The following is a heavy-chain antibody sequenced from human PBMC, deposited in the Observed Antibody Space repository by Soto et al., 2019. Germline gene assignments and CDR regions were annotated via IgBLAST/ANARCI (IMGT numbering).Heavy chain of an antibody. J-gene: IGHJ4*02. D-gene: IGHD1-7*01. CDR2: IYYSGNT. V-gene: IGHV4-59*01. Sequence: SENLSLTCTGSDGYISSYYWSWIRQPPGKGLDWIGYIYYSGNTNYEHSLKSRVTISVDTSKNQFSLKLSSVTAADTAVYYCAREFPDWAGTIPDYWGQGTLVTVSS. CDR3: AREFPDWAGTIPDY. CDR1: DGYISSYY.